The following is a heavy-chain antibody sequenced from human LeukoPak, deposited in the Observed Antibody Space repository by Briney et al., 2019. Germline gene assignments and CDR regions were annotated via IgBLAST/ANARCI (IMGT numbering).Heavy chain of an antibody. CDR3: ARLSDNMVRGVIDV. J-gene: IGHJ4*02. CDR1: GGSVNSGSYY. Sequence: SETLSLTCTVSGGSVNSGSYYWSWIRQPPGKGLEWIGSIYYSGSTYYNPSLKSRVTMSINTSKNQFSVKLNSVTAADTAVYFCARLSDNMVRGVIDVWGQGTLVTVSS. CDR2: IYYSGST. D-gene: IGHD3-10*01. V-gene: IGHV4-39*01.